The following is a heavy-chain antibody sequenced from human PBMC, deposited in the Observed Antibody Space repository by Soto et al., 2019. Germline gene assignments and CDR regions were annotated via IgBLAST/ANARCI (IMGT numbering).Heavy chain of an antibody. V-gene: IGHV5-51*01. CDR1: GCSFTSWC. D-gene: IGHD3-10*01. J-gene: IGHJ6*02. Sequence: GDALNISCECSGCSFTSWCISLVRQMPGKGLEWMVIIYPGDSDTRYSPSFQGQVTISADKSIRTVYLQWSSLKASDTAMYYCERSAWNFYKNRDVWGQRTPLTVSS. CDR2: IYPGDSDT. CDR3: ERSAWNFYKNRDV.